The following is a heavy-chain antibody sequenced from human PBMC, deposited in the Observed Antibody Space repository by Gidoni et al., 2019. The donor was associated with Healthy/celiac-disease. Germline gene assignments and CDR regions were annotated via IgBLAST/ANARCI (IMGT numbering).Heavy chain of an antibody. CDR1: GYTLTELS. D-gene: IGHD2-21*01. J-gene: IGHJ2*01. CDR3: ATYYLVISLANWYFDL. CDR2: FDPEDGET. V-gene: IGHV1-24*01. Sequence: QVQLVQSGAEVKKPGASVKVSCKVSGYTLTELSMHWVRPAPGKGLEWMGGFDPEDGETIYAQKFEGRVTMTEDTATDTAYMELSSLRSEDTAVYYCATYYLVISLANWYFDLWGRGTLVTVSS.